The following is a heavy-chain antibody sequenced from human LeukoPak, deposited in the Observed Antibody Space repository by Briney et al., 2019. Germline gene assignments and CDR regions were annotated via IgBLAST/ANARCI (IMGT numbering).Heavy chain of an antibody. CDR2: IYSGGNT. CDR3: ARGSGGYQFDS. CDR1: GFIVSSNY. J-gene: IGHJ4*02. Sequence: GGSLRLSCAASGFIVSSNYMSWVRQAPGKGLEWVSVIYSGGNTNYADSVKGRFTIPRDNSKNTLYLQMNSLRAEDTAVYYCARGSGGYQFDSWGQGTLVTVSS. V-gene: IGHV3-53*03. D-gene: IGHD2-15*01.